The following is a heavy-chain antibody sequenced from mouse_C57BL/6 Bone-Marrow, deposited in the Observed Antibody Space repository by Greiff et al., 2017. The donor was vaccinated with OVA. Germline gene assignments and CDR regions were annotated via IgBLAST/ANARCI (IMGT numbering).Heavy chain of an antibody. D-gene: IGHD2-3*01. CDR3: ASGGRWAWFAY. CDR1: GFTFSDYG. CDR2: ISSGSSTI. Sequence: EVQRVESGGGLVKPGGSLKLSCAASGFTFSDYGMHWVRQAPEKGLEWVAYISSGSSTIYYADTVKGPFTISRDNATTTLFLQMTGVRAEDTGMYYCASGGRWAWFAYWGQGTLVTVSA. V-gene: IGHV5-17*01. J-gene: IGHJ3*01.